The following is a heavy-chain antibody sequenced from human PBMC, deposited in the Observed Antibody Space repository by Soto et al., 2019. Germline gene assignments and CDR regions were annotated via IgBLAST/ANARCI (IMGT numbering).Heavy chain of an antibody. J-gene: IGHJ5*02. CDR2: IDHSGSA. V-gene: IGHV4-34*01. D-gene: IGHD6-19*01. Sequence: SETLSLTCAVHGGSFSGYYWSWIRQTPGKGPEWIGEIDHSGSANYNPSLTSRVTISVDTSKNHLSLNLTSVTAADTAVYYCARAYSSGWYWFDPWGQGTLVTVSS. CDR1: GGSFSGYY. CDR3: ARAYSSGWYWFDP.